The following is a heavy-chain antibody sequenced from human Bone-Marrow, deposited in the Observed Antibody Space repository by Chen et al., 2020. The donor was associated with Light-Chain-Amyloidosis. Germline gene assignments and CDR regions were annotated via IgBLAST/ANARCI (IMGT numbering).Heavy chain of an antibody. CDR3: AATFSSVTTYYYYYGMDV. J-gene: IGHJ6*02. CDR2: IGGSGGST. D-gene: IGHD4-17*01. CDR1: GFTFSSYA. Sequence: EVQLLESGGGLVQPGGSLRLSCAASGFTFSSYAMSWVRQAPGKGLEWVSAIGGSGGSTYYADSVKGRFTSSRDNSKNTLYLQMNSLRAEDTAVYYCAATFSSVTTYYYYYGMDVWGQGTTVTVSS. V-gene: IGHV3-23*01.